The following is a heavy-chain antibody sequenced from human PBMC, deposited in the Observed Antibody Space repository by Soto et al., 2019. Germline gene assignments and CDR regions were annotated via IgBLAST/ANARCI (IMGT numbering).Heavy chain of an antibody. CDR2: IYYSGST. D-gene: IGHD1-20*01. CDR1: GGSISSGDDF. CDR3: ARDRAKWKDYYYYGMDV. Sequence: QVQLQESGPGLVKPSQTLSLTCTVSGGSISSGDDFWTWIRQPPGKGLEWIGYIYYSGSTYYNPSLTSRLTMSVDTSPIQFSLKLSSVTAADTAVYYCARDRAKWKDYYYYGMDVWGQGTTVTVSS. J-gene: IGHJ6*02. V-gene: IGHV4-30-4*01.